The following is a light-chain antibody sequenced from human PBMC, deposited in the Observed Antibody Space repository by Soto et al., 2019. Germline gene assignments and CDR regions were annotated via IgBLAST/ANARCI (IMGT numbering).Light chain of an antibody. CDR3: QHYNSYSEA. Sequence: DIQMTQSPSTLSASVGDRVAITCRASQSISAWLAWYQQKPGKAPRLLIYKASTLEIGVPSRFSGSGSGTEFTLTISSLQPDDVATYYCQHYNSYSEAFGQGTKVDI. V-gene: IGKV1-5*03. J-gene: IGKJ1*01. CDR2: KAS. CDR1: QSISAW.